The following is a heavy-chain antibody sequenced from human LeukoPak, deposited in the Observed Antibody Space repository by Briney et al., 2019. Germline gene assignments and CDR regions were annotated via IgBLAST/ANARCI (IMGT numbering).Heavy chain of an antibody. D-gene: IGHD6-19*01. Sequence: GGSLRLSCAASGFTFSAYDIHWVRQATGQGLEWVSGIGTAGDTYYVGSVKGRFTISRENAKNSLYLQMNSLRVGDTAVYYCARGIAVAGAAENWFDPWGQGTLVTVSS. CDR2: IGTAGDT. CDR3: ARGIAVAGAAENWFDP. CDR1: GFTFSAYD. V-gene: IGHV3-13*01. J-gene: IGHJ5*02.